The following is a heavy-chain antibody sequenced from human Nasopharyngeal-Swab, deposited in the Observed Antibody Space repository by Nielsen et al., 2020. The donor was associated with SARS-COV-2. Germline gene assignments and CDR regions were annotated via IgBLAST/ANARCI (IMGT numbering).Heavy chain of an antibody. Sequence: SVKVSCKASGYTFTYRYLHWVRQAPGQALEWMGWITPYNGNTNYARKFRDRVTITRDMSLSTVYMELSSLRSEDTAMYYCARSSLTGDQYYFDYWGQGILVTVSS. D-gene: IGHD7-27*01. J-gene: IGHJ4*02. CDR2: ITPYNGNT. CDR3: ARSSLTGDQYYFDY. CDR1: GYTFTYRY. V-gene: IGHV1-45*02.